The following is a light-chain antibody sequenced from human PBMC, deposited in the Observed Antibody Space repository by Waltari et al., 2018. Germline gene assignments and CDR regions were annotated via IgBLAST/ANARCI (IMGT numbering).Light chain of an antibody. CDR3: CSYAGSYTVL. Sequence: QSALTQPRSVSGSPGQSVTFSCTGTSNDVGGYNHVSWYQQSPGKAPSIMIYDVFHRPSGVPDRFSGSKSGNTASLTISGLQADDEADYYCCSYAGSYTVLFGGGTKLTVL. CDR2: DVF. CDR1: SNDVGGYNH. J-gene: IGLJ2*01. V-gene: IGLV2-11*01.